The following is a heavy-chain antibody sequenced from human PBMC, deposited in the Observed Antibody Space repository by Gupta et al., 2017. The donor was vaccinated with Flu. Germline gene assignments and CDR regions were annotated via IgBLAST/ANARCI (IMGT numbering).Heavy chain of an antibody. CDR2: INPSGGST. V-gene: IGHV1-46*01. CDR1: GYTFTSYY. J-gene: IGHJ6*02. D-gene: IGHD3-10*02. CDR3: ARDQRPSIVRGVIGPLAGSRGYYYYGMDV. Sequence: QVQLVQSGAEVKKPGASVKVSCKASGYTFTSYYMHWVRQAPGHGLEWMGIINPSGGSTSYAQKFQGRVTMTRDTSTSTVYMELSSLRSEDTAVYYCARDQRPSIVRGVIGPLAGSRGYYYYGMDVWGQGTTVTVSS.